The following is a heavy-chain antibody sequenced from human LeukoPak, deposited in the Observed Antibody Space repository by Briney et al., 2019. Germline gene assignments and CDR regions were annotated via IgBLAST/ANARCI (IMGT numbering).Heavy chain of an antibody. CDR3: ARHYYDSSGERRYFDY. Sequence: PGGSLRLSCAASGFTFDDYGMSWVRQAPGKGLEWVSGINWNGCSTGYADSVKGRFTISRDNAKNSLYLQMNSLRAEDTALYHCARHYYDSSGERRYFDYWGQGTLVTVSS. CDR1: GFTFDDYG. J-gene: IGHJ4*02. CDR2: INWNGCST. V-gene: IGHV3-20*01. D-gene: IGHD3-22*01.